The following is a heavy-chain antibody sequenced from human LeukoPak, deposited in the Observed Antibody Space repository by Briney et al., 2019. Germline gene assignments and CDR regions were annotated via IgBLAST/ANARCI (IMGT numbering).Heavy chain of an antibody. D-gene: IGHD3-10*01. CDR3: ARVAPSGRSCDY. CDR1: GFTFSDYY. CDR2: INSDGSST. V-gene: IGHV3-74*01. Sequence: GGSLRLSCAASGFTFSDYYMSWIRQAPGKGLVWVSRINSDGSSTSYADSVKGRFTISRDNAKNTLYLQMNSLRAEDTAVYYCARVAPSGRSCDYWGQGTLVTVSS. J-gene: IGHJ4*02.